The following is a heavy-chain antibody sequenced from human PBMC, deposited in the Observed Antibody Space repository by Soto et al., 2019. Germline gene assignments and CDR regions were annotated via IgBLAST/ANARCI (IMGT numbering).Heavy chain of an antibody. CDR1: GYTFTSYG. J-gene: IGHJ6*03. D-gene: IGHD4-4*01. CDR3: ARDRTVTPNYYYYMDV. V-gene: IGHV1-18*01. CDR2: ISAYNGNT. Sequence: ASVKVSCKASGYTFTSYGISWVRQAPGQGLEWMGWISAYNGNTNYAQKLQGRVTMTTDTSTSIAYMELRSLRSDDTAVYYCARDRTVTPNYYYYMDVWGKGTTVTVSS.